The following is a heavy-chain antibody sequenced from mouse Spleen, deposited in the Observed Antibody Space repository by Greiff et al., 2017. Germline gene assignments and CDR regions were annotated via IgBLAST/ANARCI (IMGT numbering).Heavy chain of an antibody. J-gene: IGHJ3*01. Sequence: VQLQQSGAELVRPGTSVKVSCKASGYAFTNYLIEWVKQRPGQGLEWIGVINPGSGGTNYNEKFKGKATLTADKSSSTAYMQLSSLTSEDSAVYFCARGIGDYPGWFAYWGQGTLVTVSA. CDR1: GYAFTNYL. CDR2: INPGSGGT. CDR3: ARGIGDYPGWFAY. D-gene: IGHD2-13*01. V-gene: IGHV1-54*01.